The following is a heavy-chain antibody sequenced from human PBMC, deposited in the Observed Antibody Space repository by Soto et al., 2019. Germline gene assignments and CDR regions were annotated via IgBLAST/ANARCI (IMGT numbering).Heavy chain of an antibody. Sequence: ASVKVSCKASGYTFTSYGISWVRQAPGQGLEWMGWISAYNGNTNYAQKLQGRVTMTTDTSTSTAYMELRSLRSDDTAVYYCARDHDFWSCPSPRGFLYCMDVWGQGTTVTVSS. CDR1: GYTFTSYG. D-gene: IGHD3-3*01. V-gene: IGHV1-18*04. CDR3: ARDHDFWSCPSPRGFLYCMDV. CDR2: ISAYNGNT. J-gene: IGHJ6*02.